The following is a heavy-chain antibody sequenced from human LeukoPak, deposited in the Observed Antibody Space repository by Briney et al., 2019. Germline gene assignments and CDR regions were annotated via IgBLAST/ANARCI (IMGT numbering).Heavy chain of an antibody. J-gene: IGHJ5*02. V-gene: IGHV4-61*02. CDR3: ARDQSNWFDP. Sequence: SETLSLTCSVSGGSISSGDYYWIWIRQPAGKGLEWIGRIYTSGSTNYNPSLKSRVTISEDTSKNQFSLKLSSVTAADTAVYYCARDQSNWFDPWGQGTLVTVSS. CDR1: GGSISSGDYY. CDR2: IYTSGST.